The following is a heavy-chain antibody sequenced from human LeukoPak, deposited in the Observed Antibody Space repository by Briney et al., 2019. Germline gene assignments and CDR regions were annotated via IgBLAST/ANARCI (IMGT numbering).Heavy chain of an antibody. D-gene: IGHD1-26*01. CDR3: VKIEVGRSDP. V-gene: IGHV4-59*11. CDR2: IYDRGST. Sequence: SETLSLTCTVTGASISSHYWCWIRQTPGTGLEWIGDIYDRGSTTYNPSLKSRVSISVDTSRNQFSLNLRSVTAADTAVYYCVKIEVGRSDPWGQGTLVTVSS. J-gene: IGHJ5*02. CDR1: GASISSHY.